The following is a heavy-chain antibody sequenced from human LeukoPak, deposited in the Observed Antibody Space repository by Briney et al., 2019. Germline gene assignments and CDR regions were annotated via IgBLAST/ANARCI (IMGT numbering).Heavy chain of an antibody. D-gene: IGHD3-3*01. CDR3: ARGHGYYYYMDV. J-gene: IGHJ6*03. CDR1: GYRFSRYG. V-gene: IGHV1-18*01. Sequence: ASVKVSCKASGYRFSRYGISWVRQAPGQGPEWVGWVSVFNGDTKYAQKFQGRVTVTTGISTDTAYMELSSLRSDDTGVYYCARGHGYYYYMDVWGQGTTVTVSS. CDR2: VSVFNGDT.